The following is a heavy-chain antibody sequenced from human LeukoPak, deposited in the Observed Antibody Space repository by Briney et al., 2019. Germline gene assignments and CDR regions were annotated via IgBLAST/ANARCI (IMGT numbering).Heavy chain of an antibody. CDR1: GYTFTSYD. CDR3: ARGSTIFGVVISYYYYYMDV. J-gene: IGHJ6*03. Sequence: GASVKVSCKASGYTFTSYDINWVRQATGQGLEWMGWMNPNSGNTGYAQKFQGRVTITRNTSISTAYMELSSLRSEDTAVYYCARGSTIFGVVISYYYYYMDVWGKGTTVTVSS. CDR2: MNPNSGNT. D-gene: IGHD3-3*01. V-gene: IGHV1-8*03.